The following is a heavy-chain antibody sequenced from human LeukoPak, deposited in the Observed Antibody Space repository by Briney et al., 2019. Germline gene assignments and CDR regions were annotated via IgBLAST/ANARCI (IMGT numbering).Heavy chain of an antibody. CDR3: AKDRGGGTTWYSGDY. CDR1: GFIFSNYA. Sequence: GGSLRLSCAASGFIFSNYAMTWVRQGPGKGLEWVSAISGGGGSRNYAESVKGRFTISRDNSKETLYLQMNSLRAEDTAVYYCAKDRGGGTTWYSGDYWGQGTLVTVSS. CDR2: ISGGGGSR. J-gene: IGHJ4*02. D-gene: IGHD6-13*01. V-gene: IGHV3-23*01.